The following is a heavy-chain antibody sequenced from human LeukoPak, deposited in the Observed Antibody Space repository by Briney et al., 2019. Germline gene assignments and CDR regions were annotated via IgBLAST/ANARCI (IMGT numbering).Heavy chain of an antibody. D-gene: IGHD6-13*01. CDR2: IYHSGCT. CDR3: ASRLLKAAADTKRGWFDP. J-gene: IGHJ5*02. CDR1: GYSISSGYY. V-gene: IGHV4-38-2*02. Sequence: SETLSLTCTVSGYSISSGYYWGWIRQPPGKGLEWIGSIYHSGCTYYNPSLKSRVTISVDTSKNQFSLKLSSVTAADTAVYYCASRLLKAAADTKRGWFDPWGQGTLVTVSS.